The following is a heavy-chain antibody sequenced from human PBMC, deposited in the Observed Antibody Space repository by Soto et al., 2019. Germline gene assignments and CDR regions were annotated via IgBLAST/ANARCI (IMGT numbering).Heavy chain of an antibody. CDR2: VYKSGST. CDR1: GGSISNFY. CDR3: ARTLDYGHMDV. D-gene: IGHD3-16*01. V-gene: IGHV4-4*09. Sequence: SETLSLTCTVSGGSISNFYWSSIRRPPGRGLEWIGYVYKSGSTKYNPSLKSRLTISVDTSKNQFSLKLSSVTAADTAVYYCARTLDYGHMDVWGKGTTVTVSS. J-gene: IGHJ6*03.